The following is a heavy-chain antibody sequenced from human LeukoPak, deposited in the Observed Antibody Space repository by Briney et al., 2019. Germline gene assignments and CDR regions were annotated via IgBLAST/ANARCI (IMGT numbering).Heavy chain of an antibody. CDR2: ISDCGGST. CDR1: GFTFSSYA. Sequence: GGSLRLSCAASGFTFSSYAMSWVRQAPGKGLEWVSTISDCGGSTYYADSLKGRFTISRDNYKNTLYLQMNSLRAEDTAVYYCAKVDYYDSSGNYPNWFDPWGQGTLVTVSS. J-gene: IGHJ5*02. V-gene: IGHV3-23*01. CDR3: AKVDYYDSSGNYPNWFDP. D-gene: IGHD3-22*01.